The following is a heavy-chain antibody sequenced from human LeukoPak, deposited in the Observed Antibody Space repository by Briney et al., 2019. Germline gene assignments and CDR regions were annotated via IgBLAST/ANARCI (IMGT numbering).Heavy chain of an antibody. CDR1: GGSISSHY. V-gene: IGHV4-59*11. CDR3: ARLVNWGWSDP. Sequence: SETLSLTCTVSGGSISSHYWSWIRQPPGKGLEWIGYIYYSGSTNYNPSLKSRVTISVDTSKNQFSLKLSSVTAADTAVYYCARLVNWGWSDPWGQGTLVTVSS. D-gene: IGHD7-27*01. J-gene: IGHJ5*02. CDR2: IYYSGST.